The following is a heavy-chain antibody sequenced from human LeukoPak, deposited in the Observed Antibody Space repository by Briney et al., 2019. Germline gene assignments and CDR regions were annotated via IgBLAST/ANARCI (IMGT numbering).Heavy chain of an antibody. Sequence: GGSLRLSCAASGFTFSSYGMHWVRQAPGKGLEWVAVISYDGSNKYYADSVKGRFTISRDNSKNTLYLQMNSLRAEDTALYYCAKGTLGDYRAGPDYWGRGTPVTVSS. CDR2: ISYDGSNK. CDR1: GFTFSSYG. J-gene: IGHJ4*02. V-gene: IGHV3-30*18. CDR3: AKGTLGDYRAGPDY. D-gene: IGHD4-17*01.